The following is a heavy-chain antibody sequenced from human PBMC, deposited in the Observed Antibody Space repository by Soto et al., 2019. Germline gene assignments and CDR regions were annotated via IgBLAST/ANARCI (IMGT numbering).Heavy chain of an antibody. J-gene: IGHJ4*02. CDR1: GGSFSGYY. V-gene: IGHV4-34*01. Sequence: PSETLSLTCAVYGGSFSGYYWSWIRQPPGKGLEWIGEINHSGSTNYNPSLKSRVTISVDTSKNQFSLKLSSVTAADTAVYYCARGRGAARFDYWGQGTLVTVSS. CDR2: INHSGST. CDR3: ARGRGAARFDY. D-gene: IGHD6-6*01.